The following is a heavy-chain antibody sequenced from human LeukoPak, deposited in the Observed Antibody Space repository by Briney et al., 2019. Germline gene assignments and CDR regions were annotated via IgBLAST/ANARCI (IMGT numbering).Heavy chain of an antibody. V-gene: IGHV1-69*04. CDR1: GGTFSSYA. J-gene: IGHJ6*02. Sequence: ASVKVSCKASGGTFSSYAISWVRQAPGQGLEWMGRIIPILGIANYAQKLQGRVTITADKSTSTAYMELSSLRSEDTAVYYCARSHVDTAMVTYYYYGMDVWGQGTTVTVSS. CDR3: ARSHVDTAMVTYYYYGMDV. D-gene: IGHD5-18*01. CDR2: IIPILGIA.